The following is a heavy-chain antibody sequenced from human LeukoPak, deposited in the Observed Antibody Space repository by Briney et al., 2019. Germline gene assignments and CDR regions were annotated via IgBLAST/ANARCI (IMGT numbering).Heavy chain of an antibody. V-gene: IGHV3-23*01. CDR3: AKANWDDEYIFTN. D-gene: IGHD1-1*01. Sequence: GGSPRLSCAASGFTFSTYAMGWVRQAPGKGLEWVSAISGSGGRTYYADSVKGRFTISRDNSKNTLYVQMNSLRAEDTAVYYCAKANWDDEYIFTNWGQGTLVTVSS. J-gene: IGHJ4*02. CDR1: GFTFSTYA. CDR2: ISGSGGRT.